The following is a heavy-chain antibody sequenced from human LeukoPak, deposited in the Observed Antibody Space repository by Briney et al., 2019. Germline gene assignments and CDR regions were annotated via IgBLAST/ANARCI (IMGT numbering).Heavy chain of an antibody. Sequence: ASVKVSCKASGYTFTGCYMHWVLQAPGQGLEWMGRINPNSGGTNYAQKFQGRVTMTRDTSISTAYMELSRLRSDDTAVYYCARELGSYYDSSGHEYFQHWGQGTLVTVSS. CDR1: GYTFTGCY. CDR3: ARELGSYYDSSGHEYFQH. D-gene: IGHD3-22*01. V-gene: IGHV1-2*06. J-gene: IGHJ1*01. CDR2: INPNSGGT.